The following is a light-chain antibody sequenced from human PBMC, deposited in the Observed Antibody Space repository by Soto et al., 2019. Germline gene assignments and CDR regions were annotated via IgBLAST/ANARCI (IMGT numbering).Light chain of an antibody. J-gene: IGLJ1*01. CDR1: TRDIAGYNY. CDR2: QVT. CDR3: TSFSSSTSLYV. Sequence: ALTQPASVSVSLGQSITISCTGTTRDIAGYNYISWYQQLPGKAPKLMIYQVTIRPSGISNRFSGSKSGNTASLTISGLQAEDEADYYCTSFSSSTSLYVFGTGTKVTVL. V-gene: IGLV2-14*01.